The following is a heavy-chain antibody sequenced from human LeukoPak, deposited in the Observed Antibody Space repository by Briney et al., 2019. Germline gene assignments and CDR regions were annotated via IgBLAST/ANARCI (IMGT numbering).Heavy chain of an antibody. CDR3: TTDAPYYYGSGTKTDAFDL. D-gene: IGHD3-10*01. CDR1: GYTFSSYA. Sequence: GGSLTLSCAPSGYTFSSYAMSWVREAPGKGLEWVGRIKSKISGGTTDYAAPVKGRFTISRDDSKNTLYLQMNSLKTEDTAVYYCTTDAPYYYGSGTKTDAFDLWGQGTMVTVSS. V-gene: IGHV3-15*01. J-gene: IGHJ3*01. CDR2: IKSKISGGTT.